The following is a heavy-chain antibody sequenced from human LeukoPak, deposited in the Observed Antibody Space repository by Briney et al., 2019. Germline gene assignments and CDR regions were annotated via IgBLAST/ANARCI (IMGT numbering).Heavy chain of an antibody. CDR3: AKGYSSSENY. CDR2: IRYDGSNK. V-gene: IGHV3-30*02. Sequence: GGSLRLSCAASGFTFSSLGMHWVRQAPGKGLEWVAFIRYDGSNKYYADSVKGRFTISRDNSKNTLYLQMNSLRAEDTAVYYCAKGYSSSENYWGQGTLVTVSS. CDR1: GFTFSSLG. J-gene: IGHJ4*02. D-gene: IGHD6-13*01.